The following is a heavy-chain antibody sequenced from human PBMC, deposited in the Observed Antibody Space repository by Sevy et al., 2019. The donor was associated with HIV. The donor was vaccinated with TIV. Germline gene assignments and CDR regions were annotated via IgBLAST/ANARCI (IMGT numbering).Heavy chain of an antibody. V-gene: IGHV3-13*01. CDR2: IDTTDGF. D-gene: IGHD5-18*01. Sequence: GGSLRLSCAASGFSFSRYNMHCVRQAAGGGLEWVSAIDTTDGFYYDDSVKGRFTISSDDAKKFMYLQMYSLRVGDTAVYYCARDVDTIPVVGPNRYFDLWGRGTLVTGSS. J-gene: IGHJ2*01. CDR1: GFSFSRYN. CDR3: ARDVDTIPVVGPNRYFDL.